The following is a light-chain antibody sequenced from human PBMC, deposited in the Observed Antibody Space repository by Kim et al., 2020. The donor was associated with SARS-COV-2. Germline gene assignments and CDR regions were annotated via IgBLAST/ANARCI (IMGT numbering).Light chain of an antibody. V-gene: IGKV1-13*02. J-gene: IGKJ4*01. Sequence: AIQLTQSPSSLSASVGDRVTISCRASQFTGSDLAWYQQKPGRGLNLLVYGASNLESGVPSRFSGSGSGTDFTLTITSLQPEDSAIYYCQQYMSYSLTFGGGTKVDIK. CDR3: QQYMSYSLT. CDR1: QFTGSD. CDR2: GAS.